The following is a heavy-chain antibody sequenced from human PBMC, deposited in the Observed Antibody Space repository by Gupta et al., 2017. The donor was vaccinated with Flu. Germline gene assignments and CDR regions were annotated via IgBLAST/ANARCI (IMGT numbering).Heavy chain of an antibody. CDR3: ARDFVVVVADGDFDV. Sequence: QVQLVQSGTEVRKPGASVMVSCKASGYTFTGYYIHWVRQAPGQGLEWLGWIKPKSGDTYYAPKFEGRVAMTRDTSINTAYMELNRLMFDDTAVYYCARDFVVVVADGDFDVWGQGTQVTVSS. CDR2: IKPKSGDT. CDR1: GYTFTGYY. D-gene: IGHD2-15*01. J-gene: IGHJ4*02. V-gene: IGHV1-2*02.